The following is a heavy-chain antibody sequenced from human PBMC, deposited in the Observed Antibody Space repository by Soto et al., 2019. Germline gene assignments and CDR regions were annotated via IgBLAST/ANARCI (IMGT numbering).Heavy chain of an antibody. CDR3: ARDGAYCGGDCQGGFDY. V-gene: IGHV3-53*01. CDR2: IYSGGRT. J-gene: IGHJ4*02. CDR1: GFTVSSNY. D-gene: IGHD2-21*02. Sequence: EVQLVESGGGLIQPGGSLRLSCAVSGFTVSSNYMSWVRQAPGKGLEWVSVIYSGGRTYYADSVKGRFTISRDNSKNTLYLQMTSLRAEDTAVYYCARDGAYCGGDCQGGFDYWGQGTLVTVSS.